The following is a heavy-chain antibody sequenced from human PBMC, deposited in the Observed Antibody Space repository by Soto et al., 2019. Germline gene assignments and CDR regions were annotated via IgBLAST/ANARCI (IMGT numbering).Heavy chain of an antibody. CDR1: GFTFSSYG. Sequence: GGSLRLSCAASGFTFSSYGMHWVRQAPGKGLEWVALISYDGSDKYYADSVKGRFTISRDNSKNTLYLQMNSLRVEDTAVYYCARGGSFAFDIWGQGTMVTVSS. D-gene: IGHD1-26*01. V-gene: IGHV3-30*03. CDR2: ISYDGSDK. J-gene: IGHJ3*02. CDR3: ARGGSFAFDI.